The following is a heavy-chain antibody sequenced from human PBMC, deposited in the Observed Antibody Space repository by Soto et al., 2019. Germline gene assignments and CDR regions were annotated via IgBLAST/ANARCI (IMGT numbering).Heavy chain of an antibody. CDR3: ARDFVRRGRPAKKDTKGYNWFDP. CDR2: IWYDGSNK. CDR1: GFTFSSYG. D-gene: IGHD5-18*01. J-gene: IGHJ5*02. Sequence: GGSLRLSCAASGFTFSSYGMHWVRQAPGKGLEWVAVIWYDGSNKYYADSVKGRFTISRDNSKNTLYLQMNSLRAEDTAVYYCARDFVRRGRPAKKDTKGYNWFDPWGQGTLVTVSS. V-gene: IGHV3-33*01.